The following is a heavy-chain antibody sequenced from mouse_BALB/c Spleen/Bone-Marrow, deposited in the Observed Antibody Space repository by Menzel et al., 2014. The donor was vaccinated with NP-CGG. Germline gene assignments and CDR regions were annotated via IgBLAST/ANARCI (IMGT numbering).Heavy chain of an antibody. J-gene: IGHJ4*01. D-gene: IGHD2-2*01. CDR2: INPITGYT. Sequence: QVQLQQSGAELAKPGASVKMSCKSSGYTFISYWMHWVKQRPGQGLEWIGYINPITGYTEYNQKFKDKATLTADKSSSTAYMQLSSLTSEDSAVYYCARNYGYDGGYYAMDYWGQGTSVTVSS. CDR3: ARNYGYDGGYYAMDY. CDR1: GYTFISYW. V-gene: IGHV1-7*01.